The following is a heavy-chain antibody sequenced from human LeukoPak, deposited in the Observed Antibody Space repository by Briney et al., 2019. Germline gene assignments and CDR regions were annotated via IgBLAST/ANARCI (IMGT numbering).Heavy chain of an antibody. D-gene: IGHD1-1*01. V-gene: IGHV4-59*12. CDR2: IYHSGST. Sequence: PSETLSLTCSVSGGSISSYYWSWIRQPPGKGLEWIGYIYHSGSTYHNPSLKSRVTISVDRSKNQFSLKLSSVTAADTAVYYCARGGTIPAYYFDYWGQGTLVTVSS. CDR3: ARGGTIPAYYFDY. J-gene: IGHJ4*02. CDR1: GGSISSYY.